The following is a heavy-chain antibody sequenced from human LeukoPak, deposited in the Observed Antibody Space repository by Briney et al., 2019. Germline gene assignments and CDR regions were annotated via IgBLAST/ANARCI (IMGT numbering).Heavy chain of an antibody. D-gene: IGHD6-19*01. J-gene: IGHJ4*02. CDR2: ISSSSSYI. V-gene: IGHV3-21*01. Sequence: GGPLRLSCAASGFTFSSYSMNWVRQAPGKGLEWVSSISSSSSYIYYADSVNGRFTISRDNAKNSLYLQMNRLRAEDTAVYYCARGSMVAGTDYWGQGTLVTVSS. CDR3: ARGSMVAGTDY. CDR1: GFTFSSYS.